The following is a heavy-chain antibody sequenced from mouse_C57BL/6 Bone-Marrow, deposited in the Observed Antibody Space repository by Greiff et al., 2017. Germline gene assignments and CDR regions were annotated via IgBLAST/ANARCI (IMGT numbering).Heavy chain of an antibody. D-gene: IGHD1-1*01. J-gene: IGHJ2*01. CDR3: ARDDYYGSSYRFDY. CDR1: GYTFTSYG. CDR2: IYPRSGNT. Sequence: VQLQQSGAELARPGASVKLSCKASGYTFTSYGISWVKQRTGQGLEWIGEIYPRSGNTYYNEKFKGKATLTADKSSSTAYMELRSLTSEASAVYFCARDDYYGSSYRFDYWGQGTTLTVSS. V-gene: IGHV1-81*01.